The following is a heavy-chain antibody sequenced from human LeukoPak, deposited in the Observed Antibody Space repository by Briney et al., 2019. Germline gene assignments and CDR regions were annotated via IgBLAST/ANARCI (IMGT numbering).Heavy chain of an antibody. Sequence: SQTLSLTCAISGDSVSSNIAAWNWIGQSPSRGLEWLGRTYYRSKWSNDYAVSVKSRITINPDTSKNQFSLQLNSVTPEDTAVYYCARSGYFAEYFQHWGQGTLLTVSS. V-gene: IGHV6-1*01. CDR1: GDSVSSNIAA. CDR3: ARSGYFAEYFQH. J-gene: IGHJ1*01. D-gene: IGHD3-22*01. CDR2: TYYRSKWSN.